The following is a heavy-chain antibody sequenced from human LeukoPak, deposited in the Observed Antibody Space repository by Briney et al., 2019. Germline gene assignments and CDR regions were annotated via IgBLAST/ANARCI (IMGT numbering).Heavy chain of an antibody. CDR2: LIPTLGTA. J-gene: IGHJ4*02. CDR3: ARDVGGTANY. CDR1: GGFFNRYV. D-gene: IGHD1-14*01. Sequence: ASVKVSCKASGGFFNRYVISWVRQAPGQGLELMGGLIPTLGTANYAQKFQGRVTITAHKPSNTAYMELRSLRFEDTAVYYCARDVGGTANYWGAGNLVTVSS. V-gene: IGHV1-69*10.